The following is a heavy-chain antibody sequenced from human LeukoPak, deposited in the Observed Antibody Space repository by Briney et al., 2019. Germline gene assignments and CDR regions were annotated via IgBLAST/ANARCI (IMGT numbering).Heavy chain of an antibody. Sequence: ASVKVSCKASGYTFNGYYKHWVRQAPGQGLEWMGWINPNSGGTNYQGRVTMTRDTSISTAYMELSRLRSDDTAVYYCARDRVYGGNSGGYYYYYMDVWGKGTTVTVSS. D-gene: IGHD4-23*01. CDR2: INPNSGGT. CDR1: GYTFNGYY. J-gene: IGHJ6*03. V-gene: IGHV1-2*02. CDR3: ARDRVYGGNSGGYYYYYMDV.